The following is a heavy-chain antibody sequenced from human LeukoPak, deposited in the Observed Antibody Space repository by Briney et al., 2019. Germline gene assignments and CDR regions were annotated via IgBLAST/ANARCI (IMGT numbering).Heavy chain of an antibody. CDR2: IIPIFGTA. CDR1: GGTFISYA. Sequence: ASVKVSCKASGGTFISYAISWVRQAPGQGLEWMGGIIPIFGTANYAQKFQGRVTITADESTSTAYMELSSLRSEDTAVYYCARDPPPNSSGYYDEDYWGQGTLVTVSS. J-gene: IGHJ4*02. V-gene: IGHV1-69*13. CDR3: ARDPPPNSSGYYDEDY. D-gene: IGHD3-22*01.